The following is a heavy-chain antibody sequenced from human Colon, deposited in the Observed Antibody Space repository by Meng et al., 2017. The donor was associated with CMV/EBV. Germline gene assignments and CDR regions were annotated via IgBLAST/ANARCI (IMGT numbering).Heavy chain of an antibody. Sequence: GESLKISCAASGFTLSTYSMNWVRQAPGKGLEWLSSISSYSDTLDYADSVRGRFTISRDNAKRVLYLQMDSLRVEDTAIYYCARRNYYDVRTGYGPFDLWGQGTPVTVSS. D-gene: IGHD3-10*02. CDR1: GFTLSTYS. V-gene: IGHV3-48*04. CDR2: ISSYSDTL. J-gene: IGHJ4*02. CDR3: ARRNYYDVRTGYGPFDL.